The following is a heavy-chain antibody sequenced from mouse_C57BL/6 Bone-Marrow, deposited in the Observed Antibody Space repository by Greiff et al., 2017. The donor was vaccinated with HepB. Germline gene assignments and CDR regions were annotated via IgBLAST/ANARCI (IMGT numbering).Heavy chain of an antibody. D-gene: IGHD1-1*01. V-gene: IGHV1-59*01. CDR2: IDPSDSYT. CDR3: ARRGYGSSYPDY. J-gene: IGHJ2*01. CDR1: GYTFTSYW. Sequence: QVHVKQPGAELVRPGTSVKLSCKASGYTFTSYWMHWVKQRPGQGLEWIGVIDPSDSYTNYNQKFKGKATLTVDTSSSTAYMQLSSLTSEDSAVYYCARRGYGSSYPDYWGQGTTLTVSS.